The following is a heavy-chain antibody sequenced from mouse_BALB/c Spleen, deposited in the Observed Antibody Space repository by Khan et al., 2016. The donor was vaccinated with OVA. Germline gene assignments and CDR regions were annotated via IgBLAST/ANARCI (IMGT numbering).Heavy chain of an antibody. CDR2: INTHSGVP. Sequence: QIQLVQSGPELKKPGETVRISCKASGYTFTTAGIQWVQKMPGKGLKWIGWINTHSGVPKYAEDFKGRFAFSLEISVNTAYLQITNLKNEDTATYFYTRGGAADYRSDGGAMEYWGQGTSVTVSS. CDR3: TRGGAADYRSDGGAMEY. J-gene: IGHJ4*01. CDR1: GYTFTTAG. D-gene: IGHD2-12*01. V-gene: IGHV9-4*02.